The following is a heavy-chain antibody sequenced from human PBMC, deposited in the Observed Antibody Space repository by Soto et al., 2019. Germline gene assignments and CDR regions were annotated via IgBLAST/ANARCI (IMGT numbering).Heavy chain of an antibody. CDR1: GFSFSDYH. V-gene: IGHV3-11*01. Sequence: PGGSLRLSCVASGFSFSDYHMSWIRQAPGKGLEWISYISGASYSRYYADSVKGRFTISRDNAKNLVYLQMSNLRVDDTAVYYCAGGAERGWGWLHPWGLGTLVTVSS. D-gene: IGHD6-19*01. J-gene: IGHJ5*02. CDR2: ISGASYSR. CDR3: AGGAERGWGWLHP.